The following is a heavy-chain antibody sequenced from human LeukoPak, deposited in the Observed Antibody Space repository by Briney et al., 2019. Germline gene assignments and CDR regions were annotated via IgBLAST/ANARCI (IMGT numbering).Heavy chain of an antibody. Sequence: ASVKVSCKASGYTFTGYYMHWIRQAPGQGLEWMGWINPNSGGTNYAQKFQGRVTMTKDTSSSTAYMELSSLRSDDTAVYYCARDPAGPRVFDVWGQGTMVTVSS. J-gene: IGHJ3*01. CDR2: INPNSGGT. V-gene: IGHV1-2*02. CDR1: GYTFTGYY. CDR3: ARDPAGPRVFDV.